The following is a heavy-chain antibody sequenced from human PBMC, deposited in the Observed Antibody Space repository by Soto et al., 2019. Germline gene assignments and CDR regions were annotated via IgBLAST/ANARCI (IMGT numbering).Heavy chain of an antibody. D-gene: IGHD3-10*01. CDR1: GFTFDDYA. V-gene: IGHV3-9*01. CDR3: ANLPLYGSGFDC. J-gene: IGHJ4*02. Sequence: EVQLVESGGGLVQPGRSLRLSCAASGFTFDDYAIHWVRQAPGKGLEWVSGISWNGDATGYADSVHGRFIISRDNAKNSLYLQMNSLRKEDTAIYYCANLPLYGSGFDCWGQGTLVTVSS. CDR2: ISWNGDAT.